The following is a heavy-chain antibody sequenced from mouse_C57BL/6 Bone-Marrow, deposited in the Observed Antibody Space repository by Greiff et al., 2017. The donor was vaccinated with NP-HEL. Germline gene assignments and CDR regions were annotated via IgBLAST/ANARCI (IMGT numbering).Heavy chain of an antibody. J-gene: IGHJ4*01. CDR1: GYTFTSYW. D-gene: IGHD2-2*01. Sequence: EVQRVESGTVLARPGASVKMSCKTSGYTFTSYWMHWVKQRPGQGLEWIGAIYPGNSDTSYNQKFKGKAKLTAVTSASTAYMELSSLTNEDSAVYYCTRGGVKAYYYAMDYWGQGTSVTVSS. V-gene: IGHV1-5*01. CDR2: IYPGNSDT. CDR3: TRGGVKAYYYAMDY.